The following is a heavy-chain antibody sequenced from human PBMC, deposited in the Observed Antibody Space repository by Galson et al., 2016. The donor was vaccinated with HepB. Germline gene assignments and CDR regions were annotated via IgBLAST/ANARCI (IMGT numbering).Heavy chain of an antibody. Sequence: SVKVSCKASGYSFTNYHVHWVRQAPGQGLEYMGMINTNNGDTYYARKFQGRVTFTRDTSTTTADMELNSLRSEDSAVLFCAREYHATLYFDYWGQGTRVTVSS. CDR2: INTNNGDT. CDR3: AREYHATLYFDY. V-gene: IGHV1-46*01. J-gene: IGHJ4*02. CDR1: GYSFTNYH. D-gene: IGHD3-16*01.